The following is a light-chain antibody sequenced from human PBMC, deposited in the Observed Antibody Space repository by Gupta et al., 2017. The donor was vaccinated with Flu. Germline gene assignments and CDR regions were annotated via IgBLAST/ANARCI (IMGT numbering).Light chain of an antibody. V-gene: IGKV1-39*01. CDR2: AAS. J-gene: IGKJ2*01. Sequence: DVQMTQSPSSLSSSAGDRVTITFRASQNIANFLNWYQQKPGEAPRVLIYAASTLQTGVPSRFSGDGSGTDFTLTITGLQPEDSATYFCQQCYGNPHTFGQGTELEIK. CDR3: QQCYGNPHT. CDR1: QNIANF.